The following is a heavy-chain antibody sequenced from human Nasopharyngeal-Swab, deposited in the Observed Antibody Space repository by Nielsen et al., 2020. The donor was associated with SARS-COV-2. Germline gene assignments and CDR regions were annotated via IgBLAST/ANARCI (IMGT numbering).Heavy chain of an antibody. CDR2: ISYDGSNK. V-gene: IGHV3-30*18. CDR3: AKDGVVLSTHLWSGYYFDY. CDR1: GFTFSSYG. J-gene: IGHJ4*02. Sequence: SLKISCAASGFTFSSYGMHLVRQAPGKGLEWVAVISYDGSNKYYADSVKGRFTISRDNSKNTLYLQMNSLRAEDTAVYYCAKDGVVLSTHLWSGYYFDYWGQGTLVTVSS. D-gene: IGHD3-3*02.